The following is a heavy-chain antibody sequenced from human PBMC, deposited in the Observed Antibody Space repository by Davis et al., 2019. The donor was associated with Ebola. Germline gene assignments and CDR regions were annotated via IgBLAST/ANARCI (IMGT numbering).Heavy chain of an antibody. D-gene: IGHD4-17*01. CDR2: IYTDGRM. CDR3: TRHVPGDFWYFDL. V-gene: IGHV3-66*04. J-gene: IGHJ2*01. CDR1: GFSVTDKY. Sequence: GESLRISCAASGFSVTDKYMSWVRQAPGKGLEWVSVIYTDGRMYHAHPVKGRFTIFRDNSKNTVYLQIDSLRAEDTAMYHCTRHVPGDFWYFDLWGRGTLVTVSS.